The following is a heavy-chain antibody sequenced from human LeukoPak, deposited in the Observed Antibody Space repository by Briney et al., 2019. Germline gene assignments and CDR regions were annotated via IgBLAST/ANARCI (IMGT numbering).Heavy chain of an antibody. Sequence: PSETLSLTCTVSGGSISSGGYYWSWIRQHPGKGLEWIGYIYYSGSTYYNPSLKSRVTISVDTSKNQFSLKLSSVTAADTAVYYCARDYRPYSSSWYYDYWGQGTLVTVSS. CDR3: ARDYRPYSSSWYYDY. CDR2: IYYSGST. J-gene: IGHJ4*02. V-gene: IGHV4-31*03. D-gene: IGHD6-13*01. CDR1: GGSISSGGYY.